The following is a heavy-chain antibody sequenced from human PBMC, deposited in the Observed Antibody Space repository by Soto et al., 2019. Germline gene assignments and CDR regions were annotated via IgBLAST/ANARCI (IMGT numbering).Heavy chain of an antibody. CDR3: ARVIAAAGYYYYYGMDV. CDR2: IYYSGST. Sequence: QVQLQESGPGLVKPSQTLSLTCTVSGGSISSGGYYWSWIRQHPGKGLEWIGYIYYSGSTYYNPYLQSRVTISVDTSKTQFSLKLSSVTAADTAVYYCARVIAAAGYYYYYGMDVWGQGTTVTVSS. D-gene: IGHD6-13*01. CDR1: GGSISSGGYY. J-gene: IGHJ6*02. V-gene: IGHV4-31*03.